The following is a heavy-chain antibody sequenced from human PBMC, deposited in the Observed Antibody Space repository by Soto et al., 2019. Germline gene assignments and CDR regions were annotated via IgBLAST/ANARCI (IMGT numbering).Heavy chain of an antibody. CDR1: GYTFTSYY. Sequence: ASVKVSCKASGYTFTSYYMHWVRQAPGQGLEWIGIINPSGGSTSYAQKFQGRVTMTRDTSTSTVYMELSSLRSDDTAVYYCARGSQFFLKEYYFDYWGQGTLVTVSS. J-gene: IGHJ4*02. CDR3: ARGSQFFLKEYYFDY. V-gene: IGHV1-46*01. D-gene: IGHD3-10*01. CDR2: INPSGGST.